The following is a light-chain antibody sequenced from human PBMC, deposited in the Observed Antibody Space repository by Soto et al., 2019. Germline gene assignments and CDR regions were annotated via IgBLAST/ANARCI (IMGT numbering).Light chain of an antibody. CDR1: QSITTF. J-gene: IGKJ1*01. CDR2: AAS. V-gene: IGKV1-39*01. CDR3: QQAYGAPPT. Sequence: DTQVTQSPSSLSASVGDRVTITCRASQSITTFLNWYQQKPGNAPKLLIYAASSLQTGVPSRFSGSGSGTDFTLTISSLQREDFATYYCQQAYGAPPTFGQGTKVDIK.